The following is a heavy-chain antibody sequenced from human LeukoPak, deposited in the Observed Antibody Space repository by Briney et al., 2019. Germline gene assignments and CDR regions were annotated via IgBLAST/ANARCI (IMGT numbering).Heavy chain of an antibody. CDR3: ARGMRYCSGGSCYSPYNWFDP. CDR1: GGSFRGYY. J-gene: IGHJ5*02. Sequence: PSGTLSLTCAVYGGSFRGYYWSWIRQPPGKGLEWIGEINHSGSTNYNPSLKSRVTISVDTSKNQFSLKLSSVTAADTAVYYCARGMRYCSGGSCYSPYNWFDPWGQGTLVTVSS. D-gene: IGHD2-15*01. V-gene: IGHV4-34*01. CDR2: INHSGST.